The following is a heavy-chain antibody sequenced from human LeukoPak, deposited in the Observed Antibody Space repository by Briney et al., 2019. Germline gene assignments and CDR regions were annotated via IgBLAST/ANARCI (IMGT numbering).Heavy chain of an antibody. J-gene: IGHJ4*02. CDR3: ARASPSGYDY. V-gene: IGHV3-30*03. D-gene: IGHD3-22*01. Sequence: TGGSLRLSCAASGFTFSSYAMHWVRQAPGKGPEWVATISYDGRNEHYSDSVKGRFTISRDNSKNTLFLQMNSLRDEDAAVYHCARASPSGYDYWGQGTLVTVSS. CDR1: GFTFSSYA. CDR2: ISYDGRNE.